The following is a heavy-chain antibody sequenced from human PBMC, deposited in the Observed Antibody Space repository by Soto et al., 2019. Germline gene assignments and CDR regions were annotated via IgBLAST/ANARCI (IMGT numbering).Heavy chain of an antibody. CDR1: GFTFGNYG. CDR2: ISGGGGST. Sequence: EVQLLESGGGLVQPGGSLRLSCAASGFTFGNYGMNWVRQAPGKGLEWVSGISGGGGSTYYADSVKGRFTISRDPSKKTVFLEMTSLRAEDTAVYYCAKGFIVVVTVLRPDDAFDVWGQGTLVTVSS. J-gene: IGHJ3*01. D-gene: IGHD2-21*02. V-gene: IGHV3-23*01. CDR3: AKGFIVVVTVLRPDDAFDV.